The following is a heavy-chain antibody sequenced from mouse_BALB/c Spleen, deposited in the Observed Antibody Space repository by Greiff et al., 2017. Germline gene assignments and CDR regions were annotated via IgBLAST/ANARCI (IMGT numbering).Heavy chain of an antibody. V-gene: IGHV1S29*02. D-gene: IGHD2-4*01. CDR3: ARSGDYDLYYYAMDY. J-gene: IGHJ4*01. Sequence: EVQLQQSGPELVKPGASVKISCKASGYTFTDYNMHWVKQSHGKSLEWIGYIYPYNGGTGYNQKFKSKATLTVDNSSSTAYMELRSLTSEDSAVYYCARSGDYDLYYYAMDYWGQGTSVTVSS. CDR2: IYPYNGGT. CDR1: GYTFTDYN.